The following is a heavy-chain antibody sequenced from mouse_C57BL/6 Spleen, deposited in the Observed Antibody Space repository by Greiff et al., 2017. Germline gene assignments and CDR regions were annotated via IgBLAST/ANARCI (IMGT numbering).Heavy chain of an antibody. CDR3: ARYGNYRYWYFDV. CDR2: IYPGDGDT. D-gene: IGHD2-1*01. J-gene: IGHJ1*03. CDR1: GYAFSSSW. V-gene: IGHV1-82*01. Sequence: LEESGPELVKPGASVKISCKASGYAFSSSWMNWVKQRPGKGLEWIGRIYPGDGDTNYNGKFKGKATLTADKSSSTAYMQLSSLTSEDSAVYFCARYGNYRYWYFDVWGTGTTVTVSS.